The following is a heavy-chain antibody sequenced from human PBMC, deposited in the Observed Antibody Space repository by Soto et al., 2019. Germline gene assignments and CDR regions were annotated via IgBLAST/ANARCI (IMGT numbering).Heavy chain of an antibody. D-gene: IGHD2-15*01. CDR1: GFTFSSYW. CDR2: IKQDGSEK. V-gene: IGHV3-7*03. Sequence: GGSLRLSCAASGFTFSSYWMSWVRQAPGKGLEWVANIKQDGSEKYYVDSVKGRFTISRDNAKNSLYLQMNSLRAEDAAVYYCARVGYCSGGSCFEFDYWGQGTLVTVSS. CDR3: ARVGYCSGGSCFEFDY. J-gene: IGHJ4*02.